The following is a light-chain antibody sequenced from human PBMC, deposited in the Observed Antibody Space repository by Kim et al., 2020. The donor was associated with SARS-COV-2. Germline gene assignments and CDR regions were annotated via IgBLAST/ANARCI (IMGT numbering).Light chain of an antibody. V-gene: IGLV3-1*01. J-gene: IGLJ2*01. CDR3: QAWDSSTVV. CDR1: KLGDKY. CDR2: QDS. Sequence: VSPGKTASITCSGDKLGDKYVCWYQQKPGQSPVLVFYQDSKRPSGIPERFSGSNSGNTATLTISGTQAMDEADYYCQAWDSSTVVFGGGTQLTVL.